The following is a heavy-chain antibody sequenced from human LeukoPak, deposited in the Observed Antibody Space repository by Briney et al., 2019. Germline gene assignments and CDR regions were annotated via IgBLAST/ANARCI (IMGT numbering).Heavy chain of an antibody. CDR1: RGSISSSSYY. CDR2: IYYSGST. J-gene: IGHJ4*02. V-gene: IGHV4-39*01. D-gene: IGHD6-13*01. CDR3: ARPGYSNPYFDY. Sequence: SETLSLTCTVSRGSISSSSYYWGWIRQPPGKGLEWIGSIYYSGSTYYNPSLKSRVTISVDTSKNQFSLKLSSVTAADTAVYYCARPGYSNPYFDYWGQGTLVTVSS.